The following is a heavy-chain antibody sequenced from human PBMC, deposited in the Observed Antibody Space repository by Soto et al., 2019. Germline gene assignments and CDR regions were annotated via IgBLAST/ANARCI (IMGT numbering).Heavy chain of an antibody. J-gene: IGHJ6*02. Sequence: QGELVQDGAGVKKAGASGTVSCKTSGGTFSKEAIHWGGKDPGQGLEWMGVVIPVFWLPIYAQKFQGRIRITADESTSTAFMDLSSLRSDDTAVYYCTRVLGYTFEPGKTRYYAMDVWGQGTTVSVSS. CDR3: TRVLGYTFEPGKTRYYAMDV. CDR1: GGTFSKEA. V-gene: IGHV1-69*01. CDR2: VIPVFWLP. D-gene: IGHD5-18*01.